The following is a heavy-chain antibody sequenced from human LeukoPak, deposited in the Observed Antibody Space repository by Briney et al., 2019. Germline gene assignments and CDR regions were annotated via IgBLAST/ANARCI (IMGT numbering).Heavy chain of an antibody. CDR1: GYTFTIYD. CDR2: INPNSGNT. CDR3: ARMYYYYYGMDV. J-gene: IGHJ6*02. Sequence: ASVNVSCKASGYTFTIYDINWVRLALAPAREWMGCINPNSGNTGYSQKFQGRVTITRNPSIRTAYMELSSLRSEDTAVYYCARMYYYYYGMDVWGQGTTVTVSS. V-gene: IGHV1-8*01.